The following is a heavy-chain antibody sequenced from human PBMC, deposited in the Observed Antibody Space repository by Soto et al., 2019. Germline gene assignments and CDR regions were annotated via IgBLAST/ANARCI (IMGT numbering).Heavy chain of an antibody. Sequence: GGSLRLSCAASGFTFDDYAMHWVRQAPGKGLEWVSLISWDGGSTYYADSVKGRFTISRDNSKNSLYLQMNSLRAEDTALYYCAKDLVGATTPPHYYYYGMDVWGQGTTVTVSS. J-gene: IGHJ6*02. CDR1: GFTFDDYA. CDR2: ISWDGGST. V-gene: IGHV3-43D*03. CDR3: AKDLVGATTPPHYYYYGMDV. D-gene: IGHD1-26*01.